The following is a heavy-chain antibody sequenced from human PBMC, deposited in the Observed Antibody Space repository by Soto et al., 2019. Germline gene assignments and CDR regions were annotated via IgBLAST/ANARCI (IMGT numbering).Heavy chain of an antibody. CDR2: IKSKTDGGTT. V-gene: IGHV3-15*01. D-gene: IGHD6-6*01. J-gene: IGHJ4*02. CDR1: GFTFSNAW. CDR3: TTSYYLSSSSLIDY. Sequence: GGSLRLSCAASGFTFSNAWMSWVRQAPGKGLEWVGRIKSKTDGGTTDYAAPVKGRFTISRDDSKNTLYLQMNSLKTEDTAVYYCTTSYYLSSSSLIDYWGQGTLVTVSS.